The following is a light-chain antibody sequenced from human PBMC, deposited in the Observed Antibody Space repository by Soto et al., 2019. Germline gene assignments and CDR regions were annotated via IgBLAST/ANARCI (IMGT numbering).Light chain of an antibody. Sequence: DVQMTQSPSTLSASVGDRVTITCRASQTISSWLAWYQQKPGKAPKLLIYKASSLEGGVPSRFSGSGSGTEFTLTISSLQPDDFVTYYFQQYNSYWTFGQGTKVEIK. J-gene: IGKJ1*01. CDR2: KAS. CDR1: QTISSW. CDR3: QQYNSYWT. V-gene: IGKV1-5*03.